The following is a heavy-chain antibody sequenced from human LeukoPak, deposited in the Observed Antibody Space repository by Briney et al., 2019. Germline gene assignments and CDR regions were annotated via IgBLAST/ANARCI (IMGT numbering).Heavy chain of an antibody. V-gene: IGHV1-2*02. CDR3: ARWVTGDYGDYFGY. J-gene: IGHJ4*02. Sequence: ASVKVSCKASGYTFTGYFIHWVRQAPGQGLGWMGWINPHSGGTNYAQKFQGRVTMTRDTSISTAYMELSSLRSDDTAVYFCARWVTGDYGDYFGYWGQGTLVTVSS. CDR1: GYTFTGYF. CDR2: INPHSGGT. D-gene: IGHD4-17*01.